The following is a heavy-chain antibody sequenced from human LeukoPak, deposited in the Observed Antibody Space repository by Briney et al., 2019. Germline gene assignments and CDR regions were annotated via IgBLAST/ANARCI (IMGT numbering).Heavy chain of an antibody. CDR2: IRGSGGNT. CDR1: GFTVSSYG. J-gene: IGHJ5*02. D-gene: IGHD3-9*01. Sequence: PGGSLRLSCAASGFTVSSYGMSWVRQAPGKGLEWDSAIRGSGGNTYYADSVKGRFTISRDNSKNTLYLQMDSLRAEDTAVYYCVKGAHYDILTGYRLLKVDPWGQGTLVTVSS. V-gene: IGHV3-23*01. CDR3: VKGAHYDILTGYRLLKVDP.